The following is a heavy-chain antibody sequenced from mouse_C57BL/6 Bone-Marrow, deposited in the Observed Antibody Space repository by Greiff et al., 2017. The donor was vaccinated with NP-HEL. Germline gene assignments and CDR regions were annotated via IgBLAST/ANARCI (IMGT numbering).Heavy chain of an antibody. D-gene: IGHD1-1*01. V-gene: IGHV1-72*01. CDR1: GYTFTSYW. Sequence: QVQLKESGAELVKPGASVKLSCKASGYTFTSYWMHWVKQRPGRGLEWIGRIYPNSGGTKYNEKFKSKATLTVDKPSSTAYMQLSSLTSEDSAVYYCATTVVPRWYFDVWGTGTTVTVSS. CDR2: IYPNSGGT. CDR3: ATTVVPRWYFDV. J-gene: IGHJ1*03.